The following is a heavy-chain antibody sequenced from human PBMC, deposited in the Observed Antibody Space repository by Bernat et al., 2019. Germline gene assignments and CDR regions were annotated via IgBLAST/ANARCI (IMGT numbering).Heavy chain of an antibody. D-gene: IGHD6-13*01. V-gene: IGHV3-33*01. CDR1: GFTFSNYG. CDR2: IWYDGINK. J-gene: IGHJ5*02. Sequence: QVQLVESGGGVVQPGRSLRLSCAASGFTFSNYGMHWVRQAPGKGLEWVAVIWYDGINKYYADSVKGRFTISRDNSKNTLYLQMNSLRAEDTAVYYCARSYSSSWYFSGWFDPWGQGTLVTVSS. CDR3: ARSYSSSWYFSGWFDP.